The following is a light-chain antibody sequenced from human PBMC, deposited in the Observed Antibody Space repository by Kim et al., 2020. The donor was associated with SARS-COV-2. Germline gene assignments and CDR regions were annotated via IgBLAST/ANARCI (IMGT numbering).Light chain of an antibody. V-gene: IGLV3-21*04. CDR2: YDI. Sequence: SYELTQPPSVSVAPGKTASITCGGNNIGSKSVHWYQQKPGQAPLLVISYDIDRPALIPARFSGSNSGNTATLTISRVEAGDEADYYCQVWDGSGDHVVFGGGTQLTVL. CDR1: NIGSKS. CDR3: QVWDGSGDHVV. J-gene: IGLJ3*02.